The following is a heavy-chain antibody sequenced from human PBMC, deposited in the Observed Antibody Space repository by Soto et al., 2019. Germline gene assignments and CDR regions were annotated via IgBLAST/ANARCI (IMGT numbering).Heavy chain of an antibody. CDR2: IYYSGST. Sequence: QVQLQESGPGLVKPSETLSLTCTVSGGSISSYYWSWIRQPPGKGLEWIGYIYYSGSTNYNPSLKSRVTISVDTSKNQFSLKLSSVTAADTAVYYCARERRGYDLFDYWGQGTLVTVSS. V-gene: IGHV4-59*01. CDR3: ARERRGYDLFDY. CDR1: GGSISSYY. J-gene: IGHJ4*02. D-gene: IGHD5-12*01.